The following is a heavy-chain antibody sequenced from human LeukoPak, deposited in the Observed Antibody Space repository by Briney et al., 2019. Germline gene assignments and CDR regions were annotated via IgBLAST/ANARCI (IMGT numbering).Heavy chain of an antibody. J-gene: IGHJ4*02. D-gene: IGHD3-10*01. CDR3: ARDLGKYYGSGPLDY. CDR2: IYTSGTT. Sequence: SQTLSLTCSVSGSSLNTGNYYWTWIRQPAGKGLEWIGRIYTSGTTSYNPSLQSRLTISIDTSESQFSLKLTSVTAADTAIYFCARDLGKYYGSGPLDYWGQGTLVTVSS. CDR1: GSSLNTGNYY. V-gene: IGHV4-61*02.